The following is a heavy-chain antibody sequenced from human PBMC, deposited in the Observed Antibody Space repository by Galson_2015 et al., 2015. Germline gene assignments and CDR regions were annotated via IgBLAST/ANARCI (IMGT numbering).Heavy chain of an antibody. J-gene: IGHJ4*02. CDR2: ISYDGSNK. V-gene: IGHV3-30*18. Sequence: SLRLSCAASGFTFSSYGMHWVRQAPGKGLEWVAVISYDGSNKYYADSVKSRFTISRDNSKNTLYLQMNSLRAEDTAVYYCAKDSGSGSYYRSFDYWGQGTLVTVSS. CDR3: AKDSGSGSYYRSFDY. CDR1: GFTFSSYG. D-gene: IGHD3-10*01.